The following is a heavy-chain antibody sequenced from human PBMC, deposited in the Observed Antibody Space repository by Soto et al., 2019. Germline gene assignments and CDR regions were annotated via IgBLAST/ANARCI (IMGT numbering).Heavy chain of an antibody. CDR1: GGTFSSYA. CDR2: IIPIFGTA. D-gene: IGHD2-2*01. CDR3: AIDGGYCSSTSGHYYYDCMEV. V-gene: IGHV1-69*01. J-gene: IGHJ6*02. Sequence: QVQLVQSGAEVKKPGSSVTVSCKASGGTFSSYAISWVRPAPGQGLEWMGGIIPIFGTANYAQKFQGRVTITADESTSTAYMELSRLRSEDTAVYYCAIDGGYCSSTSGHYYYDCMEVWGQGNTVTVSS.